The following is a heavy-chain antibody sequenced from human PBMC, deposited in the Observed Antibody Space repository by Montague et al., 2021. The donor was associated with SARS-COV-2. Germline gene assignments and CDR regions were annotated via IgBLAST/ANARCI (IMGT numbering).Heavy chain of an antibody. Sequence: ETLSLTCSVSGGSLETSGYYWGWVRQPPGKGLEWIVSMHYSGATFYNPSLKSRVTMSLDTSKNHFSLNLTSVTAADTAVYFCARDSKGGRQLGNWFDPGAREPWSPSP. J-gene: IGHJ5*02. V-gene: IGHV4-39*07. D-gene: IGHD6-13*01. CDR3: ARDSKGGRQLGNWFDP. CDR2: MHYSGAT. CDR1: GGSLETSGYY.